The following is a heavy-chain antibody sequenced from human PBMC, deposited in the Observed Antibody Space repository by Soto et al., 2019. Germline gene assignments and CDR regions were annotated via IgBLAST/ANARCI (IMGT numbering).Heavy chain of an antibody. CDR1: GGSIRLSRYY. Sequence: SETLSLTCTVSGGSIRLSRYYWSWIRQHPGKGLEWIGYIYYSGSTYYNPSLQSRVTISVDTSKNQFSLKLSSVTAADTAVYYCARDWGFDNIHGHYGMDVWGQGTTVTVSS. CDR3: ARDWGFDNIHGHYGMDV. CDR2: IYYSGST. J-gene: IGHJ6*02. V-gene: IGHV4-31*03. D-gene: IGHD3-16*01.